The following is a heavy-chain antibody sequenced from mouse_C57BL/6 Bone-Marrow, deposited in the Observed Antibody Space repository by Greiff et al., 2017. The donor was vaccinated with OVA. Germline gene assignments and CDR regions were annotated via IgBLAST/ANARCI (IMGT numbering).Heavy chain of an antibody. Sequence: QVQLQQSGAELVRPGASVTLSCKASGYTFTDYEMHWVKQTPVHGLEWIGAIDPETGGTAYNQKFKGKAILTADKSSSTAYMVLRSLTSEDSAVYYCSANWDWYFDVWGTGTTVTVSS. CDR1: GYTFTDYE. J-gene: IGHJ1*03. D-gene: IGHD4-1*01. V-gene: IGHV1-15*01. CDR3: SANWDWYFDV. CDR2: IDPETGGT.